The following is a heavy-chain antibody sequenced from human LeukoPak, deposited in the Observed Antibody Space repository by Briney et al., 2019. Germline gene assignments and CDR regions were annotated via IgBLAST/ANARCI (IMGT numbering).Heavy chain of an antibody. CDR3: AREVRDCSSTSCYNRFDP. J-gene: IGHJ5*02. CDR1: GFTFSSYA. Sequence: GGSLRLSCAASGFTFSSYAMHWVRQAPGKGLEWVALISYDESYKYYADSVKGRFTISRDNAKNSLYLQMNSLRAEDTAVYYCAREVRDCSSTSCYNRFDPWGQGTLVTVSS. CDR2: ISYDESYK. V-gene: IGHV3-30-3*01. D-gene: IGHD2-2*01.